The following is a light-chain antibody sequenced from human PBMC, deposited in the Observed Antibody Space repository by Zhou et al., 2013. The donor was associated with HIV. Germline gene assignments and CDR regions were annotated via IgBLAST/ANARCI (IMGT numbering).Light chain of an antibody. CDR1: QTITTD. V-gene: IGKV1-5*01. CDR2: LAS. CDR3: QQYNSYPLT. J-gene: IGKJ4*01. Sequence: DIQMTQSPSSLSASVGDRVTITCRASQTITTDLNWYQQTPGKAPKVLIHLASTLASGVPSRFSGSGSGTEFTLTISSLQPDDFATYYCQQYNSYPLTFGGGTKVEIK.